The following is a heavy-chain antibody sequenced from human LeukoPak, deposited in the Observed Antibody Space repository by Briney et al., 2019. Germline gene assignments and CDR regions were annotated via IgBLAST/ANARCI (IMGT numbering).Heavy chain of an antibody. CDR3: AKSMSGRNDY. CDR2: INPDGSRT. CDR1: GFTFSSYW. Sequence: GGSLRLSCAASGFTFSSYWMHWVRQAPGKGLVWVSRINPDGSRTDYADSVKGRFTISRDNAKNTLYLQMNSLRVEDTAVYYCAKSMSGRNDYWGQGTLVTVSS. D-gene: IGHD2-15*01. V-gene: IGHV3-74*01. J-gene: IGHJ4*02.